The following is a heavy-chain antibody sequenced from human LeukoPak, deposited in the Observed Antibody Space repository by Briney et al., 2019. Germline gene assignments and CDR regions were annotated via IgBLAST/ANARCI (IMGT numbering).Heavy chain of an antibody. CDR3: AKVMGSSYYSPIDY. CDR2: ISGSGGST. Sequence: GGSLRLSCAASGFTFSSYGMSWVRQAPGKGPEWVSVISGSGGSTYYADSVKGRFTISRDNSKNTLYLQMNSLRAEDTAVYYCAKVMGSSYYSPIDYWGQGIQVTVSS. J-gene: IGHJ4*02. V-gene: IGHV3-23*01. CDR1: GFTFSSYG. D-gene: IGHD3-22*01.